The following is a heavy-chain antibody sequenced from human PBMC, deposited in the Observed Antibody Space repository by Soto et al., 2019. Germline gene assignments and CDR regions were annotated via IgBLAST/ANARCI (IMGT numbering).Heavy chain of an antibody. D-gene: IGHD3-10*01. CDR3: ARVNFGNAFEI. CDR1: GYTFINYD. CDR2: INPTNGNT. J-gene: IGHJ3*02. Sequence: ASVKVSFKASGYTFINYDIAWVRQAPGQGLAWMGWINPTNGNTNYARDLEGRVTVTADISATTAYMELRSLTSDDTAVYYCARVNFGNAFEIWGQGTKVTVSS. V-gene: IGHV1-18*01.